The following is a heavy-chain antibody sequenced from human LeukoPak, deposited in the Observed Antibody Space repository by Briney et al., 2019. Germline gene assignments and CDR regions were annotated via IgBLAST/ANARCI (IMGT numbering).Heavy chain of an antibody. V-gene: IGHV4-34*01. CDR2: INHSGST. J-gene: IGHJ6*04. Sequence: SETLSLTCAVYGGSLSGYYWSWIRQPPGKGLEWIGEINHSGSTNYNPSLKSRVTISVDTSKNQFSLKLSSVTAADTAVYYCARVRVRGVIITHYYYGMDVWGKGTTVTVSS. CDR1: GGSLSGYY. CDR3: ARVRVRGVIITHYYYGMDV. D-gene: IGHD3-10*01.